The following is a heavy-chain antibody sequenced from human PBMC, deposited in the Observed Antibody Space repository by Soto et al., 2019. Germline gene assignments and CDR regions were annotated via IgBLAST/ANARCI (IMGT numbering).Heavy chain of an antibody. V-gene: IGHV4-4*02. J-gene: IGHJ4*02. CDR2: IYHSGST. Sequence: PSETLSLTCAVSGGSISSSNWWSWVRQPPGKGLEWIGEIYHSGSTNYNPSLKSRVTISVDKSKNQFSLKLSSVTAADTAVYYCAREIAYDSSGYYYYFDYWGQGTLVTVSS. CDR3: AREIAYDSSGYYYYFDY. D-gene: IGHD3-22*01. CDR1: GGSISSSNW.